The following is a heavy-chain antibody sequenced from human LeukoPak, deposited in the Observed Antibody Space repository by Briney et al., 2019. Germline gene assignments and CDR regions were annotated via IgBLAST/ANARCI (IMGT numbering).Heavy chain of an antibody. CDR2: IYYTEST. D-gene: IGHD2-2*01. CDR1: DGSINGYY. CDR3: ARGRVPAVYYYYYYMDV. Sequence: SETLSLTCTVSDGSINGYYWSWIRQPPGKGLEWLGYIYYTESTNYNPSLKSRVTISVDTSKNQISLKLRSVTAADTAVYYCARGRVPAVYYYYYYMDVWGKGTTVTISS. V-gene: IGHV4-59*01. J-gene: IGHJ6*03.